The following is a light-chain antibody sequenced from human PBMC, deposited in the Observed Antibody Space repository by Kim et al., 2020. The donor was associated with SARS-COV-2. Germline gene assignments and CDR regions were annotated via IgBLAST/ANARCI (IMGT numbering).Light chain of an antibody. Sequence: SYELTQPPSVSVSPGQTASITCSGDKLGDKYACWYQQKPGQSPVLVIYQDSKRPSGIPERFSGSNSGNTATLTMSGTQAMDEADYYCQAWDSSSHVVFGGGTKLTVL. J-gene: IGLJ2*01. V-gene: IGLV3-1*01. CDR2: QDS. CDR3: QAWDSSSHVV. CDR1: KLGDKY.